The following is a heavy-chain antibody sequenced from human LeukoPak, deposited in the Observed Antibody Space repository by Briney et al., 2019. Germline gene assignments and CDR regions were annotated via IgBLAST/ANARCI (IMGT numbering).Heavy chain of an antibody. Sequence: PGGSLRLSCAASGFTFSSYSMNWVRQAPGKGLEWVSSISSSSSYIYYADSVKGRFTISRDNAKTSLYLQMNSLRAEDTAVYYCAKDSARYSYDPVDYWGQGTLVTVSS. CDR2: ISSSSSYI. D-gene: IGHD5-18*01. J-gene: IGHJ4*02. CDR1: GFTFSSYS. V-gene: IGHV3-21*01. CDR3: AKDSARYSYDPVDY.